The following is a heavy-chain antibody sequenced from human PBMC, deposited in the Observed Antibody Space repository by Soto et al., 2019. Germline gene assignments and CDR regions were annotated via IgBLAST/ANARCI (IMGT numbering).Heavy chain of an antibody. CDR2: IYNSVIT. CDR3: ARGVSP. V-gene: IGHV4-31*03. CDR1: GGSINSGGYY. Sequence: QVQLQESGPGLVKPSQTLSLTCTVSGGSINSGGYYWSWIRQHPGKGLEWIGYIYNSVITYYNPSLKSRVTISLTTSESQFSLKLSSVTAADTAVYYCARGVSPWGQGTLVTVSS. D-gene: IGHD6-13*01. J-gene: IGHJ5*02.